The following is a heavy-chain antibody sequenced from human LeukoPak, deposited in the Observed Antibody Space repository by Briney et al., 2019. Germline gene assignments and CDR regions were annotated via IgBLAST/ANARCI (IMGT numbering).Heavy chain of an antibody. J-gene: IGHJ4*02. CDR3: ARDSCSGGSCYSGY. Sequence: ASVKVSCKASGYTFTSYGISWVRQAPGQGLEWMGWISANSGGTNYAQKFQGRVTMTRDTSISTAYMELGRLRSDDTAVYYCARDSCSGGSCYSGYWGQGTLVTVSS. CDR1: GYTFTSYG. CDR2: ISANSGGT. D-gene: IGHD2-15*01. V-gene: IGHV1-2*02.